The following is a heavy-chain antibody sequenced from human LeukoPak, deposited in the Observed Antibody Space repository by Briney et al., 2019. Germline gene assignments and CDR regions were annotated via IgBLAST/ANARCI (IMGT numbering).Heavy chain of an antibody. J-gene: IGHJ4*02. D-gene: IGHD3-16*01. Sequence: QPGGSLRLSCAASGLTFSNYVMTWVRQAPGKGLEWVSTISGSGGSTYYADSVKGRFTISRDNAKNSLDLQMNSLRDEDTAIYYCARGGYFGYWGQGTLVTVSS. CDR3: ARGGYFGY. CDR1: GLTFSNYV. CDR2: ISGSGGST. V-gene: IGHV3-23*01.